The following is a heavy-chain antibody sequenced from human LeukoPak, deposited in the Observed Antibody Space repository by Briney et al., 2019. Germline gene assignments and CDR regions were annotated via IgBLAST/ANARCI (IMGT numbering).Heavy chain of an antibody. CDR1: GGSLSSHY. Sequence: PSETLSLTCTVSGGSLSSHYWSWIRQPPGKGLEWIGYIYYSGSTNYNPSLKSRVTISVGTSKNQFSLKLSSVTAADTAVYYCARVHYDFWSGYYPYYYYYYMDVWGKGTTVTVSS. D-gene: IGHD3-3*01. CDR3: ARVHYDFWSGYYPYYYYYYMDV. J-gene: IGHJ6*03. V-gene: IGHV4-59*11. CDR2: IYYSGST.